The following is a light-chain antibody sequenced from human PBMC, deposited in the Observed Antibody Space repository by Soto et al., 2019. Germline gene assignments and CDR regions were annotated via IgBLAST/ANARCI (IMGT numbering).Light chain of an antibody. CDR3: QQYNSYPYT. CDR2: RAS. Sequence: DIQMTQSPSTLSASVGDRVTITCRASQSISSWLAWYQQKPGKAPKLLIYRASSLESGVPSRFSGSGSGTEFTLTISSLQPDDFATYYCQQYNSYPYTFGQGTKLEIK. V-gene: IGKV1-5*03. J-gene: IGKJ2*01. CDR1: QSISSW.